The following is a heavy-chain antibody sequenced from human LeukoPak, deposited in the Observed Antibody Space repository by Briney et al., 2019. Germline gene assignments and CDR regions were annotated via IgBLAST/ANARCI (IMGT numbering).Heavy chain of an antibody. CDR2: ISSDGSSS. CDR1: GFTFSSYW. Sequence: GGSLRLSCAASGFTFSSYWMHWVRQAPGKGLVWVSRISSDGSSSRYADSVKGRFTISRDNAKNTLYLQMNSLRAEDTAVYYCTSPGYCSSTSCPFDYWGRGTLVTVSS. J-gene: IGHJ4*02. D-gene: IGHD2-2*03. CDR3: TSPGYCSSTSCPFDY. V-gene: IGHV3-74*01.